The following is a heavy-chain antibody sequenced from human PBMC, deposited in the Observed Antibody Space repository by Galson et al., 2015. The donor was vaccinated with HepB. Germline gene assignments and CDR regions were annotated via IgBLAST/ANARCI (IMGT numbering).Heavy chain of an antibody. CDR2: IWYDGSNK. V-gene: IGHV3-33*08. CDR1: GFTFSSYG. D-gene: IGHD6-19*01. Sequence: SLRLSCAASGFTFSSYGMHWVRQAPGKGLEWVAVIWYDGSNKYYADSVKGRFTISRDNSKNTLYLQMNSLRAEDTAVYYCARGLGYSSGWYGIPFDYWGQGTLVTVSS. CDR3: ARGLGYSSGWYGIPFDY. J-gene: IGHJ4*02.